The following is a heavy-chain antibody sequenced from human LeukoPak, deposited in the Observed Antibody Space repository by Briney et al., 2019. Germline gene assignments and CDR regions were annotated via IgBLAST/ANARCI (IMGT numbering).Heavy chain of an antibody. Sequence: SETLSLTCTVSGGSISSGDYYWGWIRQLPGKGLEWIGYIYHSGSTYYNPSLKSRVTISVDTSKNQFSLKLSSVTAADTAVYYCARVVDSYGPNFDYWGQGTLVTVSS. V-gene: IGHV4-31*03. D-gene: IGHD5-18*01. CDR3: ARVVDSYGPNFDY. CDR2: IYHSGST. J-gene: IGHJ4*02. CDR1: GGSISSGDYY.